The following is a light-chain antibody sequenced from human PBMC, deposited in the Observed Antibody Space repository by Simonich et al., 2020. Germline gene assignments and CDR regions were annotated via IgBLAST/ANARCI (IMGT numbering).Light chain of an antibody. Sequence: DVVMTQSPLSLPVTLGQPASISCRSSQSLVHSDGNTYLNWFQQRPGQSPRRLIYKVSNRDSGVPDRFSGSGSGTEFTLKSSRVEAEDVGVYYCMQGTHWPLTFGGGTKVEIK. CDR1: QSLVHSDGNTY. CDR3: MQGTHWPLT. J-gene: IGKJ4*01. CDR2: KVS. V-gene: IGKV2-30*02.